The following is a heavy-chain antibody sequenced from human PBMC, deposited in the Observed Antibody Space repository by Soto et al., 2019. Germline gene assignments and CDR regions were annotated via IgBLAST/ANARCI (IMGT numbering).Heavy chain of an antibody. CDR3: ARDPGEGSGSWGWFDP. Sequence: QVQLQESGPGLVKPSKTLSFTCTFPGGPISSGGYYWGWIRQNQGKGLEWIGYIYYSGSTYYNPSLKRRVTISVDTSKSQFSLKLSSVTAADTAVYYCARDPGEGSGSWGWFDPWGQGTLVTVSS. CDR2: IYYSGST. V-gene: IGHV4-31*03. D-gene: IGHD3-10*01. J-gene: IGHJ5*02. CDR1: GGPISSGGYY.